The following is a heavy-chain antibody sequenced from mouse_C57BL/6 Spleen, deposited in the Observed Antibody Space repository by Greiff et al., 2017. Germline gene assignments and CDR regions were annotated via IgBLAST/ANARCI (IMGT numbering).Heavy chain of an antibody. D-gene: IGHD3-2*02. J-gene: IGHJ2*01. CDR1: GYTFTSYW. CDR3: ARSKTAQATGDD. CDR2: IDPSASYT. V-gene: IGHV1-59*01. Sequence: QVQLQQPGAELVRPGTSVKLSCKASGYTFTSYWMNWVKQRPGKGLEWIGVIDPSASYTNYNQKFKGKATLTVDTASSTAYMQLSSLTSEDSAVYYCARSKTAQATGDDWGQGTTLTVSS.